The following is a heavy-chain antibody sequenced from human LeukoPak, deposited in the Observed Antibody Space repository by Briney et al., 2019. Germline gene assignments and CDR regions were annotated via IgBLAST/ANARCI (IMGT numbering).Heavy chain of an antibody. D-gene: IGHD4-23*01. V-gene: IGHV1-2*02. Sequence: GASVKVSCKASGYTFTGYYMHWVRQAPGQGLEWMGWINPNSGGTNYAQKFQGRVTMTRDMSTSTVYMELSSLRSEDTAVYYCATISEGGNSRVDPWGQGTLVTVSS. CDR1: GYTFTGYY. CDR2: INPNSGGT. CDR3: ATISEGGNSRVDP. J-gene: IGHJ5*02.